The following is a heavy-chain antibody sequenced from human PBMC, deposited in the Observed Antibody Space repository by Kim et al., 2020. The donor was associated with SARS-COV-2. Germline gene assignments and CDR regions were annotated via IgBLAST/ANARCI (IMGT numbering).Heavy chain of an antibody. CDR3: AKAQYSYGPSYWYFDL. D-gene: IGHD5-18*01. V-gene: IGHV3-23*01. J-gene: IGHJ2*01. Sequence: SVKGRFTISRDNSKNPLYLQMNSLRAEDTAVYYCAKAQYSYGPSYWYFDLWGRGTLVTVSS.